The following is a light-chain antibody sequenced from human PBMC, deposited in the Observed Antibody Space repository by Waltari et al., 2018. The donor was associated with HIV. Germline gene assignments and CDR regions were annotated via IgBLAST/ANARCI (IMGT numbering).Light chain of an antibody. J-gene: IGLJ2*01. CDR3: YSTDNNGDRGV. CDR2: KDN. V-gene: IGLV3-10*01. CDR1: ALPKSY. Sequence: SYELTPPPSVSVSPGQTASITCSGDALPKSYNYWYQQKSGQAPVLVIYKDNKRPSGITERFSGSSSGTMATLTISGAQVEDEADYYCYSTDNNGDRGVFGGGTKVSVL.